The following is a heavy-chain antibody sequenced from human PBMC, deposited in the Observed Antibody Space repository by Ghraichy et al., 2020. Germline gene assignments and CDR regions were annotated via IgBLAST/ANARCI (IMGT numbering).Heavy chain of an antibody. CDR2: ISVGGDIT. CDR1: GFTFTNHA. CDR3: GTRGLSGYHYAYYGLDV. D-gene: IGHD5-12*01. V-gene: IGHV3-23*01. Sequence: LSLTCAASGFTFTNHAMNWVRQAPGKGLEWVSAISVGGDITFYADSVKGRFTISRDNSKNTLYLQMNTLRADDTAVYYCGTRGLSGYHYAYYGLDVWGQGTTVTVSS. J-gene: IGHJ6*02.